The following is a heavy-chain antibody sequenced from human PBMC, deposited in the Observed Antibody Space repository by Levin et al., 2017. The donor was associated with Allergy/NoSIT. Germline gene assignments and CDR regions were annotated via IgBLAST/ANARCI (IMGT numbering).Heavy chain of an antibody. Sequence: SETLSLTCTVSGGSVSSGSYYWSWIRQPPGKGLEWIGYIYYSGSTNYNPSLKSRVTISVDTSKNQFSLKLSSVTAADTAVYYCARVVGGLDAFDIWGQGTMVTVSS. CDR2: IYYSGST. J-gene: IGHJ3*02. V-gene: IGHV4-61*01. CDR3: ARVVGGLDAFDI. CDR1: GGSVSSGSYY. D-gene: IGHD2-21*01.